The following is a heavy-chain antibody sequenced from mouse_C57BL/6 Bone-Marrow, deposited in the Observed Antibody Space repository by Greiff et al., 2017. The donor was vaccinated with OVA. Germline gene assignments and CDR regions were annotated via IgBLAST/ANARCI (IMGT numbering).Heavy chain of an antibody. Sequence: QVQLQQPGAELVRPGSSVKLSCKASGYTFTSYWMDWVKQRPGQGLEWIGNIYPSDSETHYNQKFKDKATLTVDKSSSTAYMQLSSLTSEDSAVYYCARGGGSSYLYAMDYWGQGTSVTVSS. V-gene: IGHV1-61*01. CDR3: ARGGGSSYLYAMDY. D-gene: IGHD1-1*01. J-gene: IGHJ4*01. CDR2: IYPSDSET. CDR1: GYTFTSYW.